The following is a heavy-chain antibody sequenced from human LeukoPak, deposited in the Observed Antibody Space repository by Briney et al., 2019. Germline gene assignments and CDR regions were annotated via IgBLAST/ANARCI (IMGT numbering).Heavy chain of an antibody. CDR3: ARDLPGYCSGGSCP. Sequence: PSETLSLTCTVSGGSISSYYWSWIRQPPGKGLEWIGYIYYSGSTNYNPSLKSRVTISVDTSKNQFSLKLSSVTAADTAVYYCARDLPGYCSGGSCPWGQGTLVTVSS. CDR1: GGSISSYY. J-gene: IGHJ5*02. CDR2: IYYSGST. V-gene: IGHV4-59*01. D-gene: IGHD2-15*01.